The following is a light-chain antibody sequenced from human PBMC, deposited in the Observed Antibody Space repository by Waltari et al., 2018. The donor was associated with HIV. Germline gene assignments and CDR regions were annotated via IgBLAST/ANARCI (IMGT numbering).Light chain of an antibody. CDR2: DAS. CDR3: QQYNNVPLT. V-gene: IGKV1-33*01. J-gene: IGKJ4*01. CDR1: QDIHNY. Sequence: DIQMTQSPSSLSASVGDRVTITCRASQDIHNYLNWYQQKPGRAPKVLIYDASNLETGVPSRFSGSGSGTDFSFTINSLQPEDIGTYYCQQYNNVPLTFGGGTKVEIK.